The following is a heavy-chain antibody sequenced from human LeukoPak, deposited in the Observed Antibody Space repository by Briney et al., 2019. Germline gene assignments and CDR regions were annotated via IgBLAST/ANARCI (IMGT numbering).Heavy chain of an antibody. CDR1: GFTFSSYA. D-gene: IGHD3-10*01. CDR3: APSGSGSYFDNWFDP. J-gene: IGHJ5*02. CDR2: ISGSGGST. V-gene: IGHV3-23*01. Sequence: GGSLRLSCAASGFTFSSYAMSWVRQAPGKGLEWVSAISGSGGSTYYADSVKGRFTISRDNSKNTLYLQMKSLRAEDTAVYYCAPSGSGSYFDNWFDPWGQGTLVTVSS.